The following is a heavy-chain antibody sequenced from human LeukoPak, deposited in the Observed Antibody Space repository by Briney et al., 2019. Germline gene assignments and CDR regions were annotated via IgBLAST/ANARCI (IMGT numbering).Heavy chain of an antibody. Sequence: SQTLSLTCAISGDGVSSNSVAWDWIRQSPSRGLEWLGRTYYRSKWYNEYAESVKSRITINADTSKNEFSLQLNSVTPEDTAVYYCARYNWNDVRWFDPWGQGILVTVSS. CDR2: TYYRSKWYN. CDR3: ARYNWNDVRWFDP. CDR1: GDGVSSNSVA. J-gene: IGHJ5*02. D-gene: IGHD1-1*01. V-gene: IGHV6-1*01.